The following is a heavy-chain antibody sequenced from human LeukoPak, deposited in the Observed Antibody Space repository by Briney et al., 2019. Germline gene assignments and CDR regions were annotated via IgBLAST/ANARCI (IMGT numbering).Heavy chain of an antibody. D-gene: IGHD1-26*01. Sequence: GASVRVSCKASGYTFTSYGISWVRQAPGQGLEWMGWISAYNGNTNYAQKLQGRVTMTTDTSTSTAYMELRSLRSDDTAVYYCARDPGNSGSYFRRPNWLDPWGQGTLVTVSS. CDR2: ISAYNGNT. V-gene: IGHV1-18*01. J-gene: IGHJ5*02. CDR1: GYTFTSYG. CDR3: ARDPGNSGSYFRRPNWLDP.